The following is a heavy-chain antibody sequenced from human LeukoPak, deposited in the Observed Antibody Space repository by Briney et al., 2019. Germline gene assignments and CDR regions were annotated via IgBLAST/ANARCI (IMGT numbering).Heavy chain of an antibody. J-gene: IGHJ6*02. CDR1: GFTFSSYS. CDR3: ARDPEMTTVVRYGMDV. V-gene: IGHV3-21*01. CDR2: ISSSSRYI. Sequence: GGSLRLSCAASGFTFSSYSMNWVRQAPGKGLEWVSSISSSSRYIYYADSVKGRFTISRDNAKNSLYLQMNSLRAEDTAVYYCARDPEMTTVVRYGMDVWGQGTTVTVSS. D-gene: IGHD4-23*01.